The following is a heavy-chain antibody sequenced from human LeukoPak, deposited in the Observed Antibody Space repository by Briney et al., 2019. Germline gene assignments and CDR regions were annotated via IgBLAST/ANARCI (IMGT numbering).Heavy chain of an antibody. J-gene: IGHJ6*03. CDR3: ARAKFRYCSGGSCYWGYYYMDV. CDR2: IRYDGSNK. D-gene: IGHD2-15*01. Sequence: GGSLRLSCAASGFTFSSYGMHWVRQAPGKGLEWVAFIRYDGSNKYYADSVKGRFTISRDNSKNTLYLHVNSLRPEDTAVYYCARAKFRYCSGGSCYWGYYYMDVWGKGTTVTVSS. CDR1: GFTFSSYG. V-gene: IGHV3-30*02.